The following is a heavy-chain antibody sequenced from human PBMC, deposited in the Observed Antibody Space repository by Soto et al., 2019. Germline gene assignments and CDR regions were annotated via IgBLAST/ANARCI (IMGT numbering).Heavy chain of an antibody. J-gene: IGHJ4*02. D-gene: IGHD3-10*01. Sequence: QVQLVQSGAEVRKPGSSVKVSCKASGDTFSFYSINWVRQAPGLGLEWVGRINPILSMSNYAQRFQGRVTVTADKSTSTAYMELSGLRSEDTAIYYCASSYGSGYRAFDYWGQGALVTVSS. CDR1: GDTFSFYS. CDR2: INPILSMS. CDR3: ASSYGSGYRAFDY. V-gene: IGHV1-69*02.